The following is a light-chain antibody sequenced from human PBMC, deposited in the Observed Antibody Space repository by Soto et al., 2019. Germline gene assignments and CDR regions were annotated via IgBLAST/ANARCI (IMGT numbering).Light chain of an antibody. CDR1: QGIGNY. CDR2: DAS. CDR3: QQRNFWPLT. V-gene: IGKV3D-11*01. J-gene: IGKJ3*01. Sequence: EDVLTQSPAILSLSPGERATLSCRASQGIGNYLAWYQQKPGQAPTLLIYDASNRATGLPARFSGSGSDTDFTLTIDSLEPEDSAFYYCQQRNFWPLTFGPGTRVEIK.